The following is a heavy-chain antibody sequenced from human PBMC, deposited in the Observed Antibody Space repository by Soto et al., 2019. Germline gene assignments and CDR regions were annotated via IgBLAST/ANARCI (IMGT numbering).Heavy chain of an antibody. CDR3: AKGGDMHV. CDR2: ITSDGSHK. CDR1: GFTFSTYG. J-gene: IGHJ6*02. Sequence: RVLRLSCAASGFTFSTYGMHWVRQAPGKGLEWVAIITSDGSHKYYVDFVKGRFTISRDNSKNTLYLQMNSLTSEDTAVYYWAKGGDMHVRGQASTVTVSS. D-gene: IGHD3-10*01. V-gene: IGHV3-30*18.